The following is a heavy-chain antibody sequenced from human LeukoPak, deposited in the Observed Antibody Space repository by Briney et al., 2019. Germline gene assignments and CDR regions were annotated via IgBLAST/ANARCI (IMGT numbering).Heavy chain of an antibody. Sequence: PGGSLRLSCAASGFTFSSYAMSWVRQAPGRGRGGVSAISGSGGSTYYADSVKGRFTISRDNSKNTLYLQMNSLRAEDTAVYYCAKGWLRGYYGMDVWGKGTTVTVSS. D-gene: IGHD5-12*01. CDR1: GFTFSSYA. V-gene: IGHV3-23*01. CDR3: AKGWLRGYYGMDV. CDR2: ISGSGGST. J-gene: IGHJ6*04.